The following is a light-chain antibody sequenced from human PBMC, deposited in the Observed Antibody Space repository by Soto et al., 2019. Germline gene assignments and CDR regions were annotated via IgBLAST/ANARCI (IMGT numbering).Light chain of an antibody. CDR3: QTWGTGTHVE. J-gene: IGLJ2*01. CDR2: LNSDGSH. Sequence: QSVLTQSPSASASLGTSVNLTCTLSSGHSSYAIAWHQQQPEKGPRFLMKLNSDGSHSKGDGIPDRFSGSSSGAERYLTISSLQSEDEADYYCQTWGTGTHVEFGGGTKLTVL. V-gene: IGLV4-69*01. CDR1: SGHSSYA.